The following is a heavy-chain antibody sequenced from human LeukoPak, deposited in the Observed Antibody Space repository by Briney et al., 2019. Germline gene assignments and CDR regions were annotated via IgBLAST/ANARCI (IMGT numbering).Heavy chain of an antibody. CDR3: ARVLSRQWLVHLGY. V-gene: IGHV7-4-1*02. CDR1: GYTFNNFA. Sequence: VASVKVSCEASGYTFNNFALNWVRQAPGQGLEWMGWINTKTGNPTYAQGFTGRFVFSLDTSVSTAYLQINSLEAEDTAVYYCARVLSRQWLVHLGYWGQGTLVTVSS. J-gene: IGHJ4*02. D-gene: IGHD6-19*01. CDR2: INTKTGNP.